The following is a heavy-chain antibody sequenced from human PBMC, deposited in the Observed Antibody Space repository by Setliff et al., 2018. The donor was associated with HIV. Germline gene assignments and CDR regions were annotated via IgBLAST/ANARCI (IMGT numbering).Heavy chain of an antibody. V-gene: IGHV3-23*01. D-gene: IGHD6-19*01. CDR2: ISGESRRT. CDR3: ARPMEIGRHPVAGQRDAFDI. Sequence: GGSLRLSCAASGFMFSDYAMSWVRQVPGKGLEWVSIISGESRRTSYADSVKGRFTISRDNSKNTLYLQMNSLRAEDTAVYYCARPMEIGRHPVAGQRDAFDIWGQGTMVTVSS. CDR1: GFMFSDYA. J-gene: IGHJ3*02.